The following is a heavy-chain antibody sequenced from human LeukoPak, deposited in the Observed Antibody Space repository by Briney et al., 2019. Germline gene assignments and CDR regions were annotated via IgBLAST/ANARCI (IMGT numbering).Heavy chain of an antibody. CDR2: IKQDGSEK. J-gene: IGHJ4*02. Sequence: GGSLRLSCAASEFTFISYWMTWVRQAPGKGLEWVANIKQDGSEKYYVDSVKGRFTISRDNAKNSLYLQMNSLRVEDTAVYYCARGKSGSYGTKGYWGQGTLVTVSS. CDR3: ARGKSGSYGTKGY. V-gene: IGHV3-7*01. D-gene: IGHD1-26*01. CDR1: EFTFISYW.